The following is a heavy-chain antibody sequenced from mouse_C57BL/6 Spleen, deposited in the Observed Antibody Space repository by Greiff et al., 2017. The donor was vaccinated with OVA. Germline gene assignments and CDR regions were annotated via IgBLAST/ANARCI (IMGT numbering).Heavy chain of an antibody. Sequence: EVKVVESGGGLVKPGGSLKLSCAASGFTFSDYGMHWVRQAPEKGLEWVAYISSGSSTLYYADTVKGRFTISRDNAKNTLFLQMTSLRSEDTAMYYCARRVSSYEYYFDYWGQGTTLTVSS. CDR1: GFTFSDYG. V-gene: IGHV5-17*01. J-gene: IGHJ2*01. CDR2: ISSGSSTL. CDR3: ARRVSSYEYYFDY. D-gene: IGHD1-1*01.